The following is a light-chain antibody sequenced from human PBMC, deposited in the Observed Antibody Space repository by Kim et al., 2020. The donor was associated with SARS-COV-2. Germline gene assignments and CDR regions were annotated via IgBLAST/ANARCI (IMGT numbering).Light chain of an antibody. V-gene: IGLV2-8*01. CDR3: TSYAGSNNLDV. Sequence: QSVTNSCNGTSSDSGASEYVSWYQQHPGKAPKLMIYEVNRRPSGVPDRFSGSKSGNTASLTVSGLQTEDEADYYCTSYAGSNNLDVFGTGTKVTVL. J-gene: IGLJ1*01. CDR1: SSDSGASEY. CDR2: EVN.